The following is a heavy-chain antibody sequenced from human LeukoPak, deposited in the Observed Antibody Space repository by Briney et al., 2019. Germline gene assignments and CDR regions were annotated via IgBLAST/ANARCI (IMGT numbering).Heavy chain of an antibody. CDR1: GFTFSSYA. J-gene: IGHJ3*02. Sequence: GGSLRLSCAASGFTFSSYAMHWVRQAPGKGLEWVAVISYDGSNKYYADSVKGRFTISRDNSKNTLYLQMNSLRAEDTAVYYCARDGRPGAFDIWGQGTMVTVSS. V-gene: IGHV3-30-3*01. CDR3: ARDGRPGAFDI. D-gene: IGHD7-27*01. CDR2: ISYDGSNK.